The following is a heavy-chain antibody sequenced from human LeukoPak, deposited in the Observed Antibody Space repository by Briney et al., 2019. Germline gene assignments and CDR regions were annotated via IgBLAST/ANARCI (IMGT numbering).Heavy chain of an antibody. CDR3: ARQVEWSDAFDI. V-gene: IGHV4-59*08. J-gene: IGHJ3*02. CDR1: GGSISSYY. Sequence: SETLSLTCTVSGGSISSYYWSWIRQPPGKGLEWIGYIYYSGSTNYNPSLKSRVTISVDTSKNQFSLKLNPVTAADTAVYYCARQVEWSDAFDIWGQGTLVTISS. D-gene: IGHD3-3*01. CDR2: IYYSGST.